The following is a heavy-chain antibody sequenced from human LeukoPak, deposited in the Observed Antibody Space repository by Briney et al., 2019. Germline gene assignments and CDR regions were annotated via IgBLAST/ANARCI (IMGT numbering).Heavy chain of an antibody. CDR1: GYTLTSYG. V-gene: IGHV1-18*01. D-gene: IGHD3-9*01. Sequence: ASVKVSCKASGYTLTSYGISWVRQAPGQGLEWMGWISAYNGNTNYAQKLQGRVTITADKSTSTAYMELSSLRSEDTAVYYCARDSTTYYDILTGYSYFDYRAREPWSPSPQ. CDR2: ISAYNGNT. CDR3: ARDSTTYYDILTGYSYFDY. J-gene: IGHJ4*02.